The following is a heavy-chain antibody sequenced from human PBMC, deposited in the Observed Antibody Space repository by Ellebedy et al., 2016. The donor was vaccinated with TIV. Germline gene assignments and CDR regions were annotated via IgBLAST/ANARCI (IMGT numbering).Heavy chain of an antibody. CDR2: INANSGDT. J-gene: IGHJ6*02. D-gene: IGHD5-12*01. CDR3: ARGGSGYDSLPSHYYYGMDV. CDR1: EYTFNAFY. Sequence: ASVKVSCXASEYTFNAFYLHWMRQAPGQGLEWMGWINANSGDTNFAQKFQGWVTMTRDTSISTAYLELSSLTSDDTAVYYCARGGSGYDSLPSHYYYGMDVWGQGTTVTVSS. V-gene: IGHV1-2*04.